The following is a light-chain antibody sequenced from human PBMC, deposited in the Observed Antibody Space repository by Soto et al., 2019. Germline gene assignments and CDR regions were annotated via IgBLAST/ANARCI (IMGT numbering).Light chain of an antibody. J-gene: IGKJ1*01. Sequence: IVLTQSPGTLSLSPAEGATLSFRASQSISSNFLAWYQQKRGQAPRLLIHGAFNRATGIPDRFSGSVSGTDFTLTISRLEPEDFAVYYCQQYGGSPRTFGQGTKVDIK. CDR2: GAF. V-gene: IGKV3-20*01. CDR3: QQYGGSPRT. CDR1: QSISSNF.